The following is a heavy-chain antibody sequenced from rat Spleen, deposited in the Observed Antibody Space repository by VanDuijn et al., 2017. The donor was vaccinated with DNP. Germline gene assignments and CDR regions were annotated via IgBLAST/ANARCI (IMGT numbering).Heavy chain of an antibody. CDR2: INANGGST. CDR1: GFTFSDYY. Sequence: EVQLVESGGGLVQPGRSLKLSCAASGFTFSDYYMAWVRQAPTKGLEWVAAINANGGSTSYRDSVKGRFTISRDNAKSIVYLQMDSLRSEETATYDCATGSDYWGQGVMVTVSS. CDR3: ATGSDY. D-gene: IGHD5-1*01. V-gene: IGHV5-20*01. J-gene: IGHJ2*01.